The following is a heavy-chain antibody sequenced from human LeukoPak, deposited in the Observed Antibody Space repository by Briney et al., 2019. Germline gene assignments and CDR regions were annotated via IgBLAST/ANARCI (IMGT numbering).Heavy chain of an antibody. CDR2: ISSSGSTI. CDR3: ARGIVVVTAIPYFDY. V-gene: IGHV3-48*03. J-gene: IGHJ4*02. Sequence: HPGGSLRLSCAASGFTFSSYEMDWVRQAPGKGLEWVSYISSSGSTIYYADSVKGRFTISRDNAKNSLYLQMNSLRAEETAVYYCARGIVVVTAIPYFDYWGQGTLVTVSS. CDR1: GFTFSSYE. D-gene: IGHD2-21*02.